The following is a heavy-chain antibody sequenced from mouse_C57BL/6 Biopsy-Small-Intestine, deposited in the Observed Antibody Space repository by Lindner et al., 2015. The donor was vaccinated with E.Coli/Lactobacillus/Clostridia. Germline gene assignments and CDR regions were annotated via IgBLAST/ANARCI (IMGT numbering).Heavy chain of an antibody. D-gene: IGHD1-1*02. CDR3: AADRWEPAGAFDV. Sequence: SVKVSCKASGFNFLRSAVQWVRQARGQGLEWMGWIVLASGNTDFAQKFQERLIITRDKSTKTVYMELNSLRSEDTAVYYCAADRWEPAGAFDVWGRGTMVTVSS. CDR2: IVLASGNT. V-gene: IGHV1S26*01. CDR1: GFNFLRSA. J-gene: IGHJ1*01.